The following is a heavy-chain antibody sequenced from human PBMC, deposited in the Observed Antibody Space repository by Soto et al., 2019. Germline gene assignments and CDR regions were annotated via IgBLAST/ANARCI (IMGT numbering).Heavy chain of an antibody. J-gene: IGHJ4*02. V-gene: IGHV3-30*18. Sequence: PGGSLRLSCAASGFTFSSYGMHWVRQAPGKGLEWVAVISYDGSNKYYADSVKGRFTISRDNSKNTLYLQMNSLRAEDTAVYYCAKDQVLYSSSWYDYWGQGTLVTVSS. CDR3: AKDQVLYSSSWYDY. CDR1: GFTFSSYG. D-gene: IGHD6-13*01. CDR2: ISYDGSNK.